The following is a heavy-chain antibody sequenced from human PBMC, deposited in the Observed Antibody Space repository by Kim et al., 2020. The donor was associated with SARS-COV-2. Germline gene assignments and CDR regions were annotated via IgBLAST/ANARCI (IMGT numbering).Heavy chain of an antibody. Sequence: KGRFTISRDNSRNTLYLQMNSLRAEDTAVYYCAKAPRRSVGAPPGIDYWGQGTLVTVSS. D-gene: IGHD1-26*01. CDR3: AKAPRRSVGAPPGIDY. V-gene: IGHV3-30*02. J-gene: IGHJ4*02.